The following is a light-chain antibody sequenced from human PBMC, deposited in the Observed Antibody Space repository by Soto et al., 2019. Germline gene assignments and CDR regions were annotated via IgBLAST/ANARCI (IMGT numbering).Light chain of an antibody. Sequence: DIQMTQCPSSLSASVGYRVTITGQASQDISNYLSWYQQKLGKAPKLLIYDASNLETGVPSRFSGSGSGTDFTFTISSLQPEDIATYYCQQYSHLITFGQGTRLEIK. V-gene: IGKV1-33*01. J-gene: IGKJ5*01. CDR3: QQYSHLIT. CDR2: DAS. CDR1: QDISNY.